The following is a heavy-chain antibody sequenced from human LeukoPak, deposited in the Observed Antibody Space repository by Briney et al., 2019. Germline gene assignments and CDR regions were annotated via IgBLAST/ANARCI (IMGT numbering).Heavy chain of an antibody. D-gene: IGHD4-17*01. CDR2: SSAYNGNT. J-gene: IGHJ4*02. V-gene: IGHV1-18*01. CDR3: ARIIGVASKLTTRNYYFDY. Sequence: ASVKVSFKASGYTFTSYGCNWVRQAPGPGLEWVGWSSAYNGNTNYAQKLQDRVIINTDTTTSTADMEMRSPRSADTAVYHCARIIGVASKLTTRNYYFDYWGQGTLLTVSS. CDR1: GYTFTSYG.